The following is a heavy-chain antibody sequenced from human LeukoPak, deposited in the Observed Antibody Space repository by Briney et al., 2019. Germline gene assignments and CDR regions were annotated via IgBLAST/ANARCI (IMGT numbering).Heavy chain of an antibody. V-gene: IGHV4-34*01. D-gene: IGHD3-22*01. Sequence: SETLSLTCAVYGGSFSGYYWSWIRQPPGKGLERIGDINHSGSTNYNPSLKSRVTISVDTSKNQFSLKLSSVTAADTAVYYCARYDYYDSSGYKIAEYFQHWGQGTLVTVSS. CDR1: GGSFSGYY. CDR3: ARYDYYDSSGYKIAEYFQH. J-gene: IGHJ1*01. CDR2: INHSGST.